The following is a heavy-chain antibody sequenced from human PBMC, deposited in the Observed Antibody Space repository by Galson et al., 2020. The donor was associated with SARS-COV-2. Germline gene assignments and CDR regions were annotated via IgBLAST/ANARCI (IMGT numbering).Heavy chain of an antibody. CDR3: VKPHRTVYGEGY. CDR1: GFSFGTYV. D-gene: IGHD2-8*01. V-gene: IGHV3-23*01. J-gene: IGHJ4*02. Sequence: RGSLTLSCAASGFSFGTYVMSWVRQPPGKGFEWVSSIGATDGTTEYADSVKGRFAISRENAKYTLYLQMNSLIAEDTATYYCVKPHRTVYGEGYWGQGILVTVSS. CDR2: IGATDGTT.